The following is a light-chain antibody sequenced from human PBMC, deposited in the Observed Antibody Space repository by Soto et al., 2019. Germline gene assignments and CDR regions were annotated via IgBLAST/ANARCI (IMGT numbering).Light chain of an antibody. CDR3: KQYNDWPWT. V-gene: IGKV3-15*01. CDR2: AAS. CDR1: QSVRSN. Sequence: EIVMTQSPAALSLSPGERATLSCRASQSVRSNLAWYQQRPGQAPRLLIYAASIGATGVPARFSGSGSGTEFTLTISSLQSEDFAVYFCKQYNDWPWTFGQGTKVDIK. J-gene: IGKJ1*01.